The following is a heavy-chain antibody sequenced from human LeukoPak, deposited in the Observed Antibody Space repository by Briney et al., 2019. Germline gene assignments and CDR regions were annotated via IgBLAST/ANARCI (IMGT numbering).Heavy chain of an antibody. Sequence: PGGSLRLSCAASGFTFSSYSMNWVRQAPGKGLEWVSYISSSSSYIYYADSVKGRFTISRDNAKNSLYLQMNSLRAEDTAVYYCVRGCAGSWVSYYTNYWGQGTLVTVSS. CDR1: GFTFSSYS. J-gene: IGHJ4*02. CDR2: ISSSSSYI. V-gene: IGHV3-21*05. CDR3: VRGCAGSWVSYYTNY. D-gene: IGHD3-10*02.